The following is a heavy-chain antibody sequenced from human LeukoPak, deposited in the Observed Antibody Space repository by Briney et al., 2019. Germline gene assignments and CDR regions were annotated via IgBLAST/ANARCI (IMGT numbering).Heavy chain of an antibody. J-gene: IGHJ6*03. CDR2: IKQDGSEK. CDR3: ARVYSSSDAYYYMDV. CDR1: GFTFSSYW. D-gene: IGHD6-6*01. Sequence: GGSLRLSCAASGFTFSSYWMSWVRQAPGKGLEWVANIKQDGSEKYYVDSVKGRFTISRDNAMNSLYLQMNSLRAEDTAVYYCARVYSSSDAYYYMDVWGKGTTVTVSS. V-gene: IGHV3-7*01.